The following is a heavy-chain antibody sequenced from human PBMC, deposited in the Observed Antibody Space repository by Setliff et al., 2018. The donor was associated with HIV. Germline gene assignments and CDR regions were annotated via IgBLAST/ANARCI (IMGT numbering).Heavy chain of an antibody. J-gene: IGHJ6*03. CDR1: GFTFSNAW. V-gene: IGHV3-15*01. D-gene: IGHD1-20*01. Sequence: GGSLRLSCAASGFTFSNAWMSWVRQAPGKGLEWVGRIKSKTDGGTTDYAAPVKGRFTISRDDSKNTAFLQMNSLKTEDTAVYYCTPITGYYMDVWGKGTTVTVSS. CDR2: IKSKTDGGTT. CDR3: TPITGYYMDV.